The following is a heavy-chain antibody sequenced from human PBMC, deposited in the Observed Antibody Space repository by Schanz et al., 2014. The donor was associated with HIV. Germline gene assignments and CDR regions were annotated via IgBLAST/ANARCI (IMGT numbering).Heavy chain of an antibody. CDR1: GFSFDTFG. CDR3: AKPEYDSSGNSQSHFDY. J-gene: IGHJ4*02. Sequence: VQLVESGGGVVQPGRSLRLSCAGSGFSFDTFGIHWVRQAPGKGLEWVSSISGSGVSTFYAGSVKGRFAISRDNSKNTLYLQMTTLRTEDTAVYYCAKPEYDSSGNSQSHFDYWGQGTLVTVSS. V-gene: IGHV3-23*04. D-gene: IGHD3-22*01. CDR2: ISGSGVST.